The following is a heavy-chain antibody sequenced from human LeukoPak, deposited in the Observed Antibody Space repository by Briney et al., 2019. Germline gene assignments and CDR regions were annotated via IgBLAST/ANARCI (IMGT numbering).Heavy chain of an antibody. J-gene: IGHJ4*02. Sequence: SETLSLTCSVSGASVSSLGYYWSWIRQHPVKGLEWIEYIHYSGNTFYNPSLRSRITISIDASKNQFSLKLNSVTAADTAVYYCAILAPFDYWGQGALVTVSS. V-gene: IGHV4-31*03. CDR1: GASVSSLGYY. CDR3: AILAPFDY. CDR2: IHYSGNT.